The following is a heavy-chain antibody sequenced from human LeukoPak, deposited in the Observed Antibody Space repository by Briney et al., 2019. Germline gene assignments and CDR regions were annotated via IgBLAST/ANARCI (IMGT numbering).Heavy chain of an antibody. CDR3: ARDSGSGSYYFDY. D-gene: IGHD1-26*01. J-gene: IGHJ4*02. V-gene: IGHV4-59*01. CDR1: GGSISSYY. CDR2: IYYSGST. Sequence: KASETLSLTCTVSGGSISSYYWSWIRQPPGKGLEWIGNIYYSGSTNYNPSLKSRVTISVDTSTNQFSLKLSSVTAADTAVYYCARDSGSGSYYFDYWGQGTLVTVSS.